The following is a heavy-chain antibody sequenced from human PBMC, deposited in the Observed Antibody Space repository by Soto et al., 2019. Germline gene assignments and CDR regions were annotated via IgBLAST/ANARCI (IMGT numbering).Heavy chain of an antibody. CDR2: VTSGGTT. Sequence: EAQLVESGGGLVQPGGSLRLSCAASGFAFGSYAMNWVRQAPGKGLEWVSAVTSGGTTYYADSMGGRFTISRDNSKNTLYLQMNSLRAEHTAVYYCATELRYLEWFTRPDYWGQGTLVTVSS. J-gene: IGHJ4*02. D-gene: IGHD3-3*01. CDR1: GFAFGSYA. CDR3: ATELRYLEWFTRPDY. V-gene: IGHV3-23*04.